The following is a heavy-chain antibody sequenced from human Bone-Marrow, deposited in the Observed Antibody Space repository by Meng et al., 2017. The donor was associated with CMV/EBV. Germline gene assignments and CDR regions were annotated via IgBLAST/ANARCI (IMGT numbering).Heavy chain of an antibody. CDR2: INPSDGST. J-gene: IGHJ4*02. CDR3: ARDRYSSGWPPDY. CDR1: GYTFTSYY. V-gene: IGHV1-46*01. Sequence: ASVKVSCKASGYTFTSYYMHWVRQAPGQGLEWMGIINPSDGSTNYAQKFQVRVTMTRDTSTSTVYMDLSSLRSEDTAVYYCARDRYSSGWPPDYWGQGTLVTVSS. D-gene: IGHD6-19*01.